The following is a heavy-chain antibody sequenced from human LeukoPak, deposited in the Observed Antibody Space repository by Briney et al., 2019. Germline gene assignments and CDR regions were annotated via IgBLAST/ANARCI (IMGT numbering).Heavy chain of an antibody. Sequence: GRSLRLSCAASGFTFSNYAMHWVRQAPGKGLEWVGFIRSKAYGGTTEYAASVKGRFTISRDDSKSIAYLQMNSLKTEDTAVYYCTRDLVQDYYYYYLDVWGKGTTVTISS. V-gene: IGHV3-49*04. CDR1: GFTFSNYA. CDR3: TRDLVQDYYYYYLDV. CDR2: IRSKAYGGTT. J-gene: IGHJ6*03.